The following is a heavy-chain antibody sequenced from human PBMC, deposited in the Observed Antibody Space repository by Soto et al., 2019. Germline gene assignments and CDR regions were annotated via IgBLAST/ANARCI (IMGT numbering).Heavy chain of an antibody. V-gene: IGHV4-30-4*01. CDR3: ARAPPYDSSGYYYVRSWFDP. Sequence: SETLSLTCTVSGGSISSGGYYWSWIRQPPGKGLEWIGYIYYSGSTYYNPSLKSRVTISVDTSKNQFSLKLSSVTAADTAVYYCARAPPYDSSGYYYVRSWFDPWGQGTLVTVSS. CDR1: GGSISSGGYY. CDR2: IYYSGST. D-gene: IGHD3-22*01. J-gene: IGHJ5*02.